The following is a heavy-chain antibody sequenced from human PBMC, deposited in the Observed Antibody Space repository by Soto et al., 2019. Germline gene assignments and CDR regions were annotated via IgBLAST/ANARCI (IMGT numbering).Heavy chain of an antibody. Sequence: QLQLQESGPGLVKPSETLSLTCTVSGASISNNNDYWGWIRQPPGKGLEWLGSISYSGSTYYSPSLKSRVTISVDTSKNQFSLRLTSRTAADTAVFDCGHGFKWREGTYWGQGTLVTVSS. CDR1: GASISNNNDY. V-gene: IGHV4-39*01. J-gene: IGHJ4*02. CDR2: ISYSGST. D-gene: IGHD1-26*01. CDR3: GHGFKWREGTY.